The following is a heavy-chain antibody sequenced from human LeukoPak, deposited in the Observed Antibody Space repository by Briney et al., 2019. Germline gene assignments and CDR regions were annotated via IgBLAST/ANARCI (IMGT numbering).Heavy chain of an antibody. Sequence: GGSLRLSCAASGFTFSSYAMSWVRQAPGKGLEWVSAISGSGGSTYYADSVKGRFTISRDNSKNTLYLQMNSLRAEDTAVYYWGENPPPPPGFGTNWGQGTPGNVFS. CDR2: ISGSGGST. V-gene: IGHV3-23*01. D-gene: IGHD3-3*01. J-gene: IGHJ6*01. CDR1: GFTFSSYA. CDR3: GENPPPPPGFGTN.